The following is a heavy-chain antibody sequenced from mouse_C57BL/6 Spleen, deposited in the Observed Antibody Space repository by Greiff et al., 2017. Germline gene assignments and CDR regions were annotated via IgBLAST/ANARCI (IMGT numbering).Heavy chain of an antibody. Sequence: QVQLQQPGAELVKPVASVKMSCKASGYTFTSYWITWVKQRPGQGLEWIGDIYPGSGSTNYNEKFKSKATLTVDTSSSTAYMQLSSLTSEDSAVYYCARRGLNYYGSSSFAYWGQGTLVTVSA. J-gene: IGHJ3*01. CDR3: ARRGLNYYGSSSFAY. CDR2: IYPGSGST. D-gene: IGHD1-1*01. CDR1: GYTFTSYW. V-gene: IGHV1-55*01.